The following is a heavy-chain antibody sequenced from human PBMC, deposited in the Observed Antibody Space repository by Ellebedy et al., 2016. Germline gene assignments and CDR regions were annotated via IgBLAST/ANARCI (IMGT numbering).Heavy chain of an antibody. J-gene: IGHJ4*02. CDR3: AGGAIAAADS. D-gene: IGHD6-13*01. CDR2: IYYTGST. CDR1: GGSFSGYY. Sequence: GSLRLSCAVYGGSFSGYYWSWIRQPPGKGLEWIGSIYYTGSTYYNPSLKSRVTISVDTSNNQFSLNLISVTAADTAVYYCAGGAIAAADSWGQGTLVTVSS. V-gene: IGHV4-34*01.